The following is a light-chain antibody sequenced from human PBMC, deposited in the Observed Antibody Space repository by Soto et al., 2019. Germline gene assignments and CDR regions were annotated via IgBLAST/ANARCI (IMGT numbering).Light chain of an antibody. J-gene: IGKJ4*01. V-gene: IGKV3-20*01. Sequence: ETVLTQSPGTVSLSPGESATLSCRASQSIGKSYLAWFQHKPGQAPRLLIYGASTRATGIPDRFRGSGSGTDSTLTVSRLESEDFAVYYCQQYAESPLTFGGGTKVEIK. CDR3: QQYAESPLT. CDR1: QSIGKSY. CDR2: GAS.